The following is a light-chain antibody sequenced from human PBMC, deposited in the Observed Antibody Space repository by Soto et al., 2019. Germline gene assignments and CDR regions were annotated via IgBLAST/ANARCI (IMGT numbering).Light chain of an antibody. Sequence: QSVLTQPPSASGTPGQGVTISCSGSTSNIGSNYVYWYQQLPGTAPQLLIYSDDQRPSGVPDRFSGSKSGTSASLAISGLQAEDEADYYCAAWDDSLSGYVFGTGTKVTVL. CDR3: AAWDDSLSGYV. CDR1: TSNIGSNY. J-gene: IGLJ1*01. V-gene: IGLV1-47*02. CDR2: SDD.